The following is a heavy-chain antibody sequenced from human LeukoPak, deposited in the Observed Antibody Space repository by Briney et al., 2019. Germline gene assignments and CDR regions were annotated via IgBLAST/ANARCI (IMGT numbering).Heavy chain of an antibody. J-gene: IGHJ6*03. CDR3: ARPLESYYYMDV. CDR1: GFTFSRYS. CDR2: ISSKNVI. V-gene: IGHV3-48*04. D-gene: IGHD3-3*01. Sequence: PGGSLRLSCAASGFTFSRYSMNWVRQAPGKALEWVSYISSKNVIYYADSVKGRFTISRDNAKNSLYLQMNSLRAEDTAVYYCARPLESYYYMDVWGKGTTVTVSS.